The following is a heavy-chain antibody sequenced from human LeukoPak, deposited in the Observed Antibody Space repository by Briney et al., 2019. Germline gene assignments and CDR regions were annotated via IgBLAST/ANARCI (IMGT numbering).Heavy chain of an antibody. J-gene: IGHJ3*02. Sequence: SVKVSCKASGCTFNSYAISWVRQAPGQGLEWMGGIIPMSDTANYPQKFRGRLTITADIPTSTVYMELSSLRSEDTAVYYCAREDDTGRYMGDDAFDIGGQETMVTVSS. CDR3: AREDDTGRYMGDDAFDI. CDR2: IIPMSDTA. D-gene: IGHD1-26*01. CDR1: GCTFNSYA. V-gene: IGHV1-69*06.